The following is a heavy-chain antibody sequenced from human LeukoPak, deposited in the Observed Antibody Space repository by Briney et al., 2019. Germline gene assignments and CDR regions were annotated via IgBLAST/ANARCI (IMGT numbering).Heavy chain of an antibody. D-gene: IGHD3-22*01. V-gene: IGHV3-23*01. CDR2: ISGPGSST. J-gene: IGHJ4*02. Sequence: GGSLRLSCAASGFTFSNYAMSWVRQAPGKGLEWVSTISGPGSSTYSADSVKGRFTISRDNSKNTLYLQMHSLTADDTATYYFTKPSRDFDSSGYSHFDYWGQGTLVTVSS. CDR1: GFTFSNYA. CDR3: TKPSRDFDSSGYSHFDY.